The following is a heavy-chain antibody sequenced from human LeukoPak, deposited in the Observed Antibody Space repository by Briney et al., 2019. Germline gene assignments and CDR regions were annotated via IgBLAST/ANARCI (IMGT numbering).Heavy chain of an antibody. CDR3: ARVRGSGSYYDAFDI. CDR1: GFTFNSYS. V-gene: IGHV3-21*01. CDR2: ISSSSSYI. D-gene: IGHD3-10*01. Sequence: GGSLRLSCAASGFTFNSYSMNWVRQAPGKGLEWVSSISSSSSYIYYADSVKGRFTISRDNAKNSLYLQMNSLRAEDTAVYYCARVRGSGSYYDAFDIWGQGTMVTVSS. J-gene: IGHJ3*02.